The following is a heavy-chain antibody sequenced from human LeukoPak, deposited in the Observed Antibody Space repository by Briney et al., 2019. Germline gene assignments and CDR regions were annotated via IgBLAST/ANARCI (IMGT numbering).Heavy chain of an antibody. Sequence: PGGSLRLSCAASGFTFSSYGMSWVRQAPGKGLEWVSAISGSGGSTYYADSVKGRFTISRDNSKNTLYLQMNSLRAEDTAVYYCAKDADIYSSSWYYFDYWGQGTLVTVSS. D-gene: IGHD6-13*01. CDR2: ISGSGGST. V-gene: IGHV3-23*01. J-gene: IGHJ4*02. CDR1: GFTFSSYG. CDR3: AKDADIYSSSWYYFDY.